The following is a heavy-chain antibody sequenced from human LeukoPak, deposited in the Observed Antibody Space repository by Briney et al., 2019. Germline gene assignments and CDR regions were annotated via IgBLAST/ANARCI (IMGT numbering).Heavy chain of an antibody. Sequence: ASVKVSCKASGYTFTGYYMHWVRQAPGQGLERMGWINPNSGGTNYAQKFQGRVTMTRDTSISTAYMELSRLRSDDTAVYYCARNSGYVLRWFDPWGQGTLVTVSS. CDR2: INPNSGGT. CDR3: ARNSGYVLRWFDP. J-gene: IGHJ5*02. D-gene: IGHD5-12*01. CDR1: GYTFTGYY. V-gene: IGHV1-2*02.